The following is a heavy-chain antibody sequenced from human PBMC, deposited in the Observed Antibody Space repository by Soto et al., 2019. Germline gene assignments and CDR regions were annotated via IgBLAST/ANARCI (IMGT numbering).Heavy chain of an antibody. CDR1: GYNFTNYW. D-gene: IGHD5-12*01. CDR2: IYPGDSDT. J-gene: IGHJ6*02. V-gene: IGHV5-51*01. Sequence: GEALKISWKGSGYNFTNYWNSRVRQMPGKGLECMGIIYPGDSDTRYSPSFQSQDTISADKYINTAYLQWSSLKASDTAMYSCARPHPPDNGYVLHLAYAMHVWGQGTTLTASS. CDR3: ARPHPPDNGYVLHLAYAMHV.